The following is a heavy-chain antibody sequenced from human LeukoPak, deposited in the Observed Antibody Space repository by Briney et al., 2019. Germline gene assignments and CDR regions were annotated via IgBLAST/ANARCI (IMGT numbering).Heavy chain of an antibody. CDR2: VNPNSGGT. CDR3: ASLDAFDM. Sequence: GASVKVSCKASGNTFTDYFIHWVRQPPGQGLEWMGWVNPNSGGTNYAQKFQGRVTMTRDTSISTTYMELSRLRSDDTAMYYCASLDAFDMWGQGTMVTVSS. CDR1: GNTFTDYF. J-gene: IGHJ3*02. V-gene: IGHV1-2*02.